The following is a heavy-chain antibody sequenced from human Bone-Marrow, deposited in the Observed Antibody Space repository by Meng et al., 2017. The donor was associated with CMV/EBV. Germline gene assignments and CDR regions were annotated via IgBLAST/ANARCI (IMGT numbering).Heavy chain of an antibody. CDR1: GYTFTSYG. J-gene: IGHJ4*02. CDR3: ARGYDFFGTDY. V-gene: IGHV1-18*01. D-gene: IGHD3-3*01. CDR2: ISSYNSNT. Sequence: QVLRAQAGAEVKKPGASVKVSCQASGYTFTSYGISWVRQAPGQGLEWMGWISSYNSNTDYAQKFQGRVTMTTDTSTSTAYMELRSLRSDDTAVYYCARGYDFFGTDYWGQGTLVTVSS.